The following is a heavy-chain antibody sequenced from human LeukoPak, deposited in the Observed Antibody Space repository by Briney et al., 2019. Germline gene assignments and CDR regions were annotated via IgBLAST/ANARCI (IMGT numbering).Heavy chain of an antibody. V-gene: IGHV4-59*01. Sequence: SETLSLTCTVSGGSISCYYWSWLRQPPGKGLDWVGYIYSSGGTNYNPSLKSRVTISVDTSKNQFSLKLSSVTAADTAYYYCARVPYGGSASLFDYWGQGTLVTVSS. D-gene: IGHD6-6*01. CDR2: IYSSGGT. CDR3: ARVPYGGSASLFDY. J-gene: IGHJ4*02. CDR1: GGSISCYY.